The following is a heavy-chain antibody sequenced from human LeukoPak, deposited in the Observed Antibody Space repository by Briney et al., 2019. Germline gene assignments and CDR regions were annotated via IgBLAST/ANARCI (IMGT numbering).Heavy chain of an antibody. Sequence: GGSLRLSCAASGFTFSSYSMNWVRQAPGKGLEWVSYISSSSSTIYYADSVKGRFTISRDNAKNSLYLQMNSLRDEDTAVYYCARDLVTMVRGVIPDPYYYYGMDVWGQGTTVTVSS. V-gene: IGHV3-48*02. CDR1: GFTFSSYS. CDR2: ISSSSSTI. D-gene: IGHD3-10*01. J-gene: IGHJ6*02. CDR3: ARDLVTMVRGVIPDPYYYYGMDV.